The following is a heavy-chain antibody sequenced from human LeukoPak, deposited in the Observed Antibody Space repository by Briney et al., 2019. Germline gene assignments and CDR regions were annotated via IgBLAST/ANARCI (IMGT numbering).Heavy chain of an antibody. CDR2: IRYDGSNK. Sequence: GGSLRLSCAASGFTFNNYGMHWVRQAPGKGLEWVAFIRYDGSNKYYADSVKGRFTISRDNSKNTLYLQMNSLRAEDTAVYYCAKGTAPLGYRSGGSCYSGIDYWGQGTLVTVSS. D-gene: IGHD2-15*01. CDR3: AKGTAPLGYRSGGSCYSGIDY. J-gene: IGHJ4*02. V-gene: IGHV3-30*02. CDR1: GFTFNNYG.